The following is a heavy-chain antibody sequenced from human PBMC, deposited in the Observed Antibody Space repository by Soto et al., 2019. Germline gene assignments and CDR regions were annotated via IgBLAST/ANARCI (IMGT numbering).Heavy chain of an antibody. V-gene: IGHV4-34*01. Sequence: SETLSLTCAVYGGSVSGYEWSWIRQQPGKGLEWIGEINHSGSTNYNPSLKSRVTISVDRSKNQFSLKLSSVTAADTAVYYCARGMIYDFWSGYSVYFDYWGQGTLVTVSS. CDR2: INHSGST. D-gene: IGHD3-3*01. CDR3: ARGMIYDFWSGYSVYFDY. J-gene: IGHJ4*02. CDR1: GGSVSGYE.